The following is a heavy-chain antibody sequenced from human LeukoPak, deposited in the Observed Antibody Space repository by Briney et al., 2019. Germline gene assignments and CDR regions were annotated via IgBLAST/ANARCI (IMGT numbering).Heavy chain of an antibody. J-gene: IGHJ4*02. CDR1: GFTFSSYA. Sequence: GGSLRLSCAASGFTFSSYAMHWVRQAPGKGLEWVAVISYDGSNKYYADSVKGRFTISRDNSKNTLYMQMNSLRAEDTAVYYCAKQAGATAFFDYWGQGTLVTVSS. V-gene: IGHV3-30*04. D-gene: IGHD1-26*01. CDR3: AKQAGATAFFDY. CDR2: ISYDGSNK.